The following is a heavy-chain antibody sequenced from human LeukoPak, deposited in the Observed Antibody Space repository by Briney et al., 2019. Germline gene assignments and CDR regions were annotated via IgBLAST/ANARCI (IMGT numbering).Heavy chain of an antibody. CDR2: INPNSGGK. CDR1: GYTFTGYY. J-gene: IGHJ4*02. Sequence: ASVKASCKASGYTFTGYYMHWGRQAPGQGLEWMGWINPNSGGKNYAQKFQGRVTMTRDTSISTAYMELSRLRSDDTAVYYCARSERLLQPFDYWGQGTLVTVSS. V-gene: IGHV1-2*02. D-gene: IGHD3-3*01. CDR3: ARSERLLQPFDY.